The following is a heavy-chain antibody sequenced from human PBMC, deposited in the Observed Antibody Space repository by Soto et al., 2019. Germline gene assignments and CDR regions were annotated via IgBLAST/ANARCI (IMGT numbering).Heavy chain of an antibody. V-gene: IGHV1-69*13. CDR3: ASGRDGYFYFEY. Sequence: SVKVSCNASGYTFTSYYMHWVRQAPGQGLEWMGVINPVFGTPNYSQKFQDRSTITADESASTAYMELSNLGSKDTAVYYCASGRDGYFYFEYWGQGTLVTVSS. CDR1: GYTFTSYY. CDR2: INPVFGTP. J-gene: IGHJ4*02. D-gene: IGHD3-22*01.